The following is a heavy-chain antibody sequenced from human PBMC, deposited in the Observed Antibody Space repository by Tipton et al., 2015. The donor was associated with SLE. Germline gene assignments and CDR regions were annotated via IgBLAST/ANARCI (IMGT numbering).Heavy chain of an antibody. CDR2: INHSGVT. D-gene: IGHD7-27*01. Sequence: TLSLTCAVYGGSFGGFNWNWIRQPPGKGLEWIGEINHSGVTSYNPSLKSRVAVSLDTSKRQFLLRLTSVTAADTAVYYCARDGPTWGYYYYMDVWGKGTTVTVSS. J-gene: IGHJ6*03. CDR1: GGSFGGFN. V-gene: IGHV4-34*01. CDR3: ARDGPTWGYYYYMDV.